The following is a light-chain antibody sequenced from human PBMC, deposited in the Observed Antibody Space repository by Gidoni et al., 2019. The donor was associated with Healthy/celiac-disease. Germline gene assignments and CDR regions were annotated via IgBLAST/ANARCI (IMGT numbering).Light chain of an antibody. J-gene: IGKJ2*01. CDR3: QQSYSTPPT. CDR2: AAS. CDR1: QSISSY. Sequence: DIQMTQSPSSLSASVGDRVTITCRASQSISSYLNWYQQKPGKAPKLLIYAASSLQSGVPSRFSGSGSGTDFTLIINSLQPEDFATYYCQQSYSTPPTFXQXTKLEIK. V-gene: IGKV1-39*01.